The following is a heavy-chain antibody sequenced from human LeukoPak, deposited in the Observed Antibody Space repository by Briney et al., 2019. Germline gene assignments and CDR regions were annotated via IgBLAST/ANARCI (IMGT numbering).Heavy chain of an antibody. Sequence: GGSLRLSCAASGFTFSSYWMHWVRQAPGRVLLWVSRIGHDRSSAIYADSVKGRFTISRDNAKNTLYLQMNSLRAEDTAVYYCARVNVCPRCHFDYWGQGTLVTVSS. V-gene: IGHV3-74*01. CDR2: IGHDRSSA. J-gene: IGHJ4*02. CDR1: GFTFSSYW. CDR3: ARVNVCPRCHFDY. D-gene: IGHD3-16*02.